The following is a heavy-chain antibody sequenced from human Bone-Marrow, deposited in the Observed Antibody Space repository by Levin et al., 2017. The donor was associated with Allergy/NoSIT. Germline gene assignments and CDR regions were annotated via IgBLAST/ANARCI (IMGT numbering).Heavy chain of an antibody. D-gene: IGHD6-13*01. CDR1: GGSISSNDYY. CDR2: IYSSGTT. J-gene: IGHJ4*02. CDR3: AREGYSSSGLRYLDF. V-gene: IGHV4-30-4*08. Sequence: MPSETLSLTCTLSGGSISSNDYYWSWIRQPPGRGLEWIGYIYSSGTTYYSPSLTSRITMSIDTSKNQFSLRLSSVTVADTAVYYCAREGYSSSGLRYLDFWGQGALVIVSS.